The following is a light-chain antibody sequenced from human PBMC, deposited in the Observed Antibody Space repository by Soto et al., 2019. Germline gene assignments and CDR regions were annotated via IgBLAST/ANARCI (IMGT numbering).Light chain of an antibody. J-gene: IGKJ1*01. CDR1: QSLLHSNGYNY. CDR2: WGS. CDR3: MQALQTPL. V-gene: IGKV2-28*01. Sequence: DIVMTQSPLSLPVTPGEPSSISCRSSQSLLHSNGYNYLDWYLQKPGQSPQLLIYWGSNRASGVPDRFSGSGSGTDFTLKISRVEAEDVGVYYCMQALQTPLFGQGPKVEIK.